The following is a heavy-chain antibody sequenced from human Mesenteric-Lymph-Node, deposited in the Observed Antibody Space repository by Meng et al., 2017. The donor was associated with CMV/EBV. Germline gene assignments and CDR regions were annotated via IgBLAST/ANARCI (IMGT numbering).Heavy chain of an antibody. J-gene: IGHJ4*02. CDR2: ITSDENNK. V-gene: IGHV3-30*04. CDR1: GLTFSGYA. D-gene: IGHD6-6*01. Sequence: CGLTFSGYAMHWVRQATGKGLEWMAVITSDENNKCYADSVKGRFTISKDTSKNTLYLQMNSLRPEGTAVYRCMKGKYSSSYYFDYWGQGTLVTVSS. CDR3: MKGKYSSSYYFDY.